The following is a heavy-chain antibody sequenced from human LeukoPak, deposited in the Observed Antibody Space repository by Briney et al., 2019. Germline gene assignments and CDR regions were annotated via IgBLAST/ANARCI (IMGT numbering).Heavy chain of an antibody. V-gene: IGHV1-69*13. J-gene: IGHJ6*02. CDR2: IIPIFGTA. CDR3: ARASGGCYGSGSYYIDYYYGMDV. D-gene: IGHD3-10*01. CDR1: GGTFSSYA. Sequence: GASVKVSCKASGGTFSSYAISWVRQAPGQGLEWMGGIIPIFGTANYAQKFQGRVTITADESTSTAYMELSSLRSEDTAVYYCARASGGCYGSGSYYIDYYYGMDVWGQGTTVTVSS.